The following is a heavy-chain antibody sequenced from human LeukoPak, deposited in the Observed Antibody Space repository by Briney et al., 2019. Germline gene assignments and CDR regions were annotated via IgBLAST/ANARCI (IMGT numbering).Heavy chain of an antibody. D-gene: IGHD6-19*01. CDR2: ISWNSGSI. CDR1: GFTFSSYA. CDR3: AKVIHSSGWYYFDY. V-gene: IGHV3-9*01. J-gene: IGHJ4*02. Sequence: GGSLRLSCAASGFTFSSYAMSWARQAPGKGLEWVSGISWNSGSIGYADSVKGRFTISRDNAKNSLYLQMNSLRAEDTALYYCAKVIHSSGWYYFDYWGQGTLVTVSS.